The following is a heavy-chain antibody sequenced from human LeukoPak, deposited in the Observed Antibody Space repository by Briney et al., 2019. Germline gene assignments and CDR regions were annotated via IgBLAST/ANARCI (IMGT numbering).Heavy chain of an antibody. CDR2: IFHNGYI. V-gene: IGHV4-59*08. D-gene: IGHD6-25*01. CDR1: GGSISSSY. J-gene: IGHJ4*02. Sequence: SETLSLTCTVSGGSISSSYWSLIRQSPGKGLECIGYIFHNGYINYNPSLKSRVAITMDTSKNQFSLRLSSVTAADTAVYFCASTARLFQHWGQGALVTVSS. CDR3: ASTARLFQH.